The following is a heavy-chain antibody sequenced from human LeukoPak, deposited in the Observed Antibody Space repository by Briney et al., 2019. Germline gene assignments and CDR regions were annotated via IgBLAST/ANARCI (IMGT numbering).Heavy chain of an antibody. CDR3: ARILYDALFYYYYMDV. CDR1: GGSISSYY. Sequence: PSETLSLTCTVSGGSISSYYWSWIRQPPGKGLEWIGYIYYSGSTNYNPSLKSRVTISVDTSKNQFSLKLSSVTAADTAVYYCARILYDALFYYYYMDVWGKGTTVTISS. CDR2: IYYSGST. D-gene: IGHD3-3*01. J-gene: IGHJ6*03. V-gene: IGHV4-59*01.